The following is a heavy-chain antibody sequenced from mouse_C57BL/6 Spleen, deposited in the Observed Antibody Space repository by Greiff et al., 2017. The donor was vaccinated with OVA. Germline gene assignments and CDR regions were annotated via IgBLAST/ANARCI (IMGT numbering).Heavy chain of an antibody. CDR3: AREYYYGSSYIDY. CDR2: ISYDGSN. V-gene: IGHV3-6*01. Sequence: EVQVVESGPGLVKPSQSLSLTCSVTGYSITSGYYWNWIRQFPGNKLEWMGYISYDGSNNYNPSLKNRISITRDTSKNQFFLKLNSVTTEDTATYYCAREYYYGSSYIDYWGQGTTLTVSS. CDR1: GYSITSGYY. D-gene: IGHD1-1*01. J-gene: IGHJ2*01.